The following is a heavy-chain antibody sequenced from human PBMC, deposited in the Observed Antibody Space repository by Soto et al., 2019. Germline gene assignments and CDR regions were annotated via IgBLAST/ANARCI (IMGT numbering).Heavy chain of an antibody. Sequence: PGESLKISCKGSGYSFTSYWIGWVRQMPGKSLEWMGIIYPGDSDTRYSPSFQGQVTISADKSISTAYLQWSSLKASDTAMYYCARLGPSPRGYYGMDVWGQGTTVTVSS. J-gene: IGHJ6*02. D-gene: IGHD3-10*01. V-gene: IGHV5-51*01. CDR1: GYSFTSYW. CDR2: IYPGDSDT. CDR3: ARLGPSPRGYYGMDV.